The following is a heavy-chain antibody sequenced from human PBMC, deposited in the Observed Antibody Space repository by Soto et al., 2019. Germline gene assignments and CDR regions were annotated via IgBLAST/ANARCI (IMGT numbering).Heavy chain of an antibody. V-gene: IGHV1-18*01. D-gene: IGHD3-16*02. CDR3: ARWATRHVWGSYPDQRFAY. Sequence: QVQLVQSGAEVKKPGASVKVSCKASGYTFISYGISWVRQAPGQGLEWMGWISAYNGNTNYAQKLQGRVTMSTDTSTNTPYMELRSLRSADTAVYYCARWATRHVWGSYPDQRFAYWGQGTLVTVSS. CDR2: ISAYNGNT. CDR1: GYTFISYG. J-gene: IGHJ4*02.